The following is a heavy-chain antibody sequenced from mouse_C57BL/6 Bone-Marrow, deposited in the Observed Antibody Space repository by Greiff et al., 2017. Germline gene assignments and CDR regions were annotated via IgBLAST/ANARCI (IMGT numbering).Heavy chain of an antibody. J-gene: IGHJ4*01. CDR2: IWGVGST. Sequence: VQLVESGPGLVAPSQSLSITCTVSGFSLTSYGVDWVRQSPGKGLEWLGVIWGVGSTNYNSALKSRLSISKDNSKSQVFLKMNSLQTDDTAMYYCASPTMTSYYYAMDYWGQGTSVTVSS. CDR1: GFSLTSYG. V-gene: IGHV2-6*01. CDR3: ASPTMTSYYYAMDY. D-gene: IGHD2-10*01.